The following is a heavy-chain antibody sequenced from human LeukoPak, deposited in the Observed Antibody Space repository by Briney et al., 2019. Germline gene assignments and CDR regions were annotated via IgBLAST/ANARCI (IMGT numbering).Heavy chain of an antibody. CDR2: ISSSSRDI. V-gene: IGHV3-21*01. Sequence: PGGSLRLSCAASGFTFSRYGMHWVRQAPGKGLEWVAAISSSSRDIFYADSVKGRFSISRDNTQNSLSLQMSSLKAEDTAVYYCVREAAATLFDYWGQGTLVTVSS. CDR1: GFTFSRYG. D-gene: IGHD1-26*01. J-gene: IGHJ4*02. CDR3: VREAAATLFDY.